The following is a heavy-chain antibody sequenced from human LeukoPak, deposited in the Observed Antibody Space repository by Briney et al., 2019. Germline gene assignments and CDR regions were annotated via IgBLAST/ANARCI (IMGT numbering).Heavy chain of an antibody. CDR2: INPNSGGT. CDR1: GYTFTGYY. D-gene: IGHD5-12*01. CDR3: ARDLDRGYSGDY. V-gene: IGHV1-2*06. Sequence: ASVKVSCKASGYTFTGYYMHWVRQAPGQGLEWMGRINPNSGGTNYAQKFQGGVTMTRDTSISTAYMELSRLRSDDTAVYDCARDLDRGYSGDYWGQGTLVTVSS. J-gene: IGHJ4*02.